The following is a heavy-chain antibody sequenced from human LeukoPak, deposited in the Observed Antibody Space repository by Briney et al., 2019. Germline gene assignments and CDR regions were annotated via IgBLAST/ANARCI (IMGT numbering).Heavy chain of an antibody. CDR1: GGSFSGYY. Sequence: SETLSLTCAVYGGSFSGYYWSWIRQPPGKGLEWIGEINHSGSTNYNPSLKSRVTISVDTSKNQFSLKLSSVTAADTAVYYCARGFRPFVHWGQGTLVTVSS. V-gene: IGHV4-34*01. CDR3: ARGFRPFVH. J-gene: IGHJ4*02. CDR2: INHSGST.